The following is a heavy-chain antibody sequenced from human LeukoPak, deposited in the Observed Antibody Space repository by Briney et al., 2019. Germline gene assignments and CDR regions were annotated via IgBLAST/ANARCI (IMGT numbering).Heavy chain of an antibody. D-gene: IGHD3-22*01. V-gene: IGHV4-59*01. Sequence: SETLSLTCSVSGGSINTYYWSWIRQPPGKGLEWIGYVYYSGSTNYNPSLKSRVTISVDTSKNQFSLKLSSVTAADTAIYYCARGGASGHYPEIDYWGQGTLVTVSS. J-gene: IGHJ4*02. CDR2: VYYSGST. CDR3: ARGGASGHYPEIDY. CDR1: GGSINTYY.